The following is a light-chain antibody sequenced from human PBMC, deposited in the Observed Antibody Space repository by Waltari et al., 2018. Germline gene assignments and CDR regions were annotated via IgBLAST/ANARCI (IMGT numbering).Light chain of an antibody. CDR3: QHYVRLPVT. V-gene: IGKV3-20*01. J-gene: IGKJ1*01. CDR1: QSFTRY. Sequence: EIVLTQSPGTLSLSPGERATLSCRARQSFTRYLAWYQHKPDQAPRLLIYDASTRAAGIADRFSGSGFGTDFTLTISRLEPEDSAVYYCQHYVRLPVTFGQGTKVEIK. CDR2: DAS.